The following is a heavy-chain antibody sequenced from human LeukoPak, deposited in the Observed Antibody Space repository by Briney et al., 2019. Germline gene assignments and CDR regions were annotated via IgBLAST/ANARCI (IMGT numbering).Heavy chain of an antibody. Sequence: GESLKISCKGSGYSFTSYWIGWVRQMPGKGLEWMGIIYPGDSDTRYSPSFQGQVTISADKSISTAYLQWSSLKASDTAMYYCARRMCATPDYYYYGMDVWGQGTSVTVSS. CDR3: ARRMCATPDYYYYGMDV. CDR2: IYPGDSDT. V-gene: IGHV5-51*01. CDR1: GYSFTSYW. D-gene: IGHD2-8*01. J-gene: IGHJ6*02.